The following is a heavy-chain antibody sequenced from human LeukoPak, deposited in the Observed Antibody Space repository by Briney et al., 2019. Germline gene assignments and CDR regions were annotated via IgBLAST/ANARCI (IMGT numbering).Heavy chain of an antibody. D-gene: IGHD3-10*01. CDR1: GGSISSYY. V-gene: IGHV4-4*07. CDR3: AREVYYYGSGSYFNC. CDR2: IYTSGST. J-gene: IGHJ4*02. Sequence: SETLSLTCTVSGGSISSYYWSWIRQPAGKGLEWIRRIYTSGSTNYNPSLKSRVTMSVDTSKNQFSLKLSSVTAADTAVYYCAREVYYYGSGSYFNCWGQGTLVTVSS.